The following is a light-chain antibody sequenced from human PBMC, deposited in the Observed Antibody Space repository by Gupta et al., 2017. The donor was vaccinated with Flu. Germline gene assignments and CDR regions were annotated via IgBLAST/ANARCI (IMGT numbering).Light chain of an antibody. CDR1: SSDVGSYNL. V-gene: IGLV2-23*01. J-gene: IGLJ2*01. CDR3: YSYAGSSTVV. Sequence: QSALTQPASVSGSPGQSITISCTGTSSDVGSYNLVSWYQQHPGKAPKLMIYEGSKRPAGVANRFSGSESGNTASLTISGREAEDAADYYGYSYAGSSTVVFGGGTKLTVL. CDR2: EGS.